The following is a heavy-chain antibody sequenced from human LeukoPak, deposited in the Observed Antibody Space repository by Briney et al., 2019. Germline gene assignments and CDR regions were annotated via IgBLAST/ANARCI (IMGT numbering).Heavy chain of an antibody. CDR2: ISSGGDSI. V-gene: IGHV3-11*04. CDR1: GITFSGHY. J-gene: IGHJ6*03. D-gene: IGHD6-19*01. CDR3: ARSSGWYHRGPDYYCYYMDV. Sequence: PGGSLRLSCAASGITFSGHYMSWIRQAPGKGLEWLSYISSGGDSIYYADSVKGRFTISRDNAKNSVSLQMNSLRAEDTAVYYCARSSGWYHRGPDYYCYYMDVWGKGTTVTVS.